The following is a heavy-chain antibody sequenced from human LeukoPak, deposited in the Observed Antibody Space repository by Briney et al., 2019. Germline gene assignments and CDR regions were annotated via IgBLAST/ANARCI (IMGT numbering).Heavy chain of an antibody. CDR2: IYTSGST. J-gene: IGHJ5*02. CDR1: GGSISSYY. V-gene: IGHV4-4*07. Sequence: PSETLSLTCTVSGGSISSYYWSWIRQPAGKGLEWIGRIYTSGSTNYNPSLKSRVTMSVDTSKNQFSLKLSSVTAADTAVYYCARFYVEWLSNWFDPWGQGTLVTVSS. D-gene: IGHD3-3*01. CDR3: ARFYVEWLSNWFDP.